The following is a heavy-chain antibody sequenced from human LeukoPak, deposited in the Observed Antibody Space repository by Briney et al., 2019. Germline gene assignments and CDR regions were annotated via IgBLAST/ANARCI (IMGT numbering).Heavy chain of an antibody. J-gene: IGHJ4*02. CDR1: GFTFDDYA. CDR3: AKDIRRYSYGYGFDY. D-gene: IGHD5-18*01. V-gene: IGHV3-9*01. Sequence: GRSLRLSCAASGFTFDDYAMHWVRQAPGKGLEWVSGISWNSGSIGYADSVKGRFTISRDNAKNSLYLQMNSLRAEDTALYYCAKDIRRYSYGYGFDYWGQGTLVTVSS. CDR2: ISWNSGSI.